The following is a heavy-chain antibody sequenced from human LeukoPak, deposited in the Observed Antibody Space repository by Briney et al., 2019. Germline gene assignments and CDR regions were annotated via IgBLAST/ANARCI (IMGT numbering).Heavy chain of an antibody. Sequence: GGSLRLSCAASGFTFSDYFMGWVRQAPGKGLEWVSYITNNGRKTYYADSMKGRFTISRDNAKNSLYLQMNSLRAEDTAVYYCARTLGYCSGGSCYSGAKNFDYWGQGTLVTVSS. D-gene: IGHD2-15*01. CDR2: ITNNGRKT. J-gene: IGHJ4*02. CDR1: GFTFSDYF. CDR3: ARTLGYCSGGSCYSGAKNFDY. V-gene: IGHV3-11*04.